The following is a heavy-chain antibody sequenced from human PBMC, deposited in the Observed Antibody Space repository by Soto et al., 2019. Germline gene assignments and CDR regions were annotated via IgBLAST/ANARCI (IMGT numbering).Heavy chain of an antibody. CDR2: ISWNSGTR. Sequence: EVQLVDSGGGLVQPGRSLRLSCAASGFTFDIYAMHWVRQAPGTGLEWVSSISWNSGTRGYADSVKGRFTISRDNAKNSLYLQMDSLRTEDTAFYYCAKELGGYSYGYELDHWGQGTLGAVSS. J-gene: IGHJ4*02. D-gene: IGHD5-18*01. CDR1: GFTFDIYA. V-gene: IGHV3-9*01. CDR3: AKELGGYSYGYELDH.